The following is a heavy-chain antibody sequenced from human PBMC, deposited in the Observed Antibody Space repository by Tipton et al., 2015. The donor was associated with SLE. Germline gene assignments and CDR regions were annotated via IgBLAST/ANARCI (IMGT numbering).Heavy chain of an antibody. CDR3: ARAGGVEMATINY. J-gene: IGHJ4*02. D-gene: IGHD5-24*01. Sequence: TLSLTCTVSGGSISSDYWTWIRQPTGKGLEFIAYIHYNGNTNYNPPLKSRASISVDTSKNQFSLKLSSVTAADTAVYYCARAGGVEMATINYWGQGTLVTVSS. V-gene: IGHV4-59*01. CDR1: GGSISSDY. CDR2: IHYNGNT.